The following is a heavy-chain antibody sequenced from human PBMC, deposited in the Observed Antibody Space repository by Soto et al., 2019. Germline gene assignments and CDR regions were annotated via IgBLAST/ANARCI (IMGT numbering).Heavy chain of an antibody. CDR2: IKSGGNT. J-gene: IGHJ6*02. CDR3: VRENYYYGMDV. Sequence: EVQLVESGGGLVQPGGSLRLSCAASGFTASTDWMYWVRQAPGKGLEWVSLIKSGGNTYYADSVEGRFTISRDNSKNTVYLQMNSLRAEDTAVYYCVRENYYYGMDVWGQGTTVTVSS. CDR1: GFTASTDW. V-gene: IGHV3-66*01.